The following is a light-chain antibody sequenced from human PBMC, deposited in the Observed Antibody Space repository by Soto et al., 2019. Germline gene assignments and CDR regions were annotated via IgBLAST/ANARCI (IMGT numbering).Light chain of an antibody. CDR3: QKTYTIPVD. V-gene: IGKV1-39*01. CDR1: QTIDNY. CDR2: AAS. J-gene: IGKJ2*01. Sequence: DMQMTQSPSSLSASVGDRVTITCRPSQTIDNYLNWYQHKPGKAPKLLIYAASTLQSGVSSRFTGSASGTDFTLTIDNLAAEDFATYYCQKTYTIPVDFGQGTKLEI.